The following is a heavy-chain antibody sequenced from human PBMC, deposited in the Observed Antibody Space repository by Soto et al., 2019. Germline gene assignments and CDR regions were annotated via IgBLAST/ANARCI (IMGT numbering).Heavy chain of an antibody. CDR2: INPNSGGT. CDR1: GYTFTSYD. Sequence: GASVKVSCKASGYTFTSYDINWVRQATGQGLEWMGWINPNSGGTNYAQKFQGWVTMTRDTSISTAYMELSRLRSDDTAVYYCATTRGVDYYDSSGYYSHAFDIWGQGTMVTVSS. CDR3: ATTRGVDYYDSSGYYSHAFDI. J-gene: IGHJ3*02. D-gene: IGHD3-22*01. V-gene: IGHV1-2*04.